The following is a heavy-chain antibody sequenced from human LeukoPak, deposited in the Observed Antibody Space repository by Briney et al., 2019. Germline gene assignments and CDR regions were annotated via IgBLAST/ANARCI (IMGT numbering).Heavy chain of an antibody. J-gene: IGHJ6*02. V-gene: IGHV1-8*01. CDR1: GYTFTSYD. CDR2: MNPNSGNT. CDR3: ARVAYYYYGMDV. Sequence: ASVKVSCKASGYTFTSYDINWVRQATGQGLEWMGWMNPNSGNTGYAQKFQGRVTMTRNTSISTAYMELSSLRSEDTAVYYCARVAYYYYGMDVWGQGTTGTVSS.